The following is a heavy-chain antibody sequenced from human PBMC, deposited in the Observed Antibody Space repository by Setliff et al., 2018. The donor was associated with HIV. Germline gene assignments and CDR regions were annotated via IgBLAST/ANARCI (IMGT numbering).Heavy chain of an antibody. CDR2: FDPEDGET. CDR1: GYTLTELS. CDR3: ATLAWLEDYFDY. D-gene: IGHD3-9*01. V-gene: IGHV1-24*01. Sequence: GASVKVSCKVSGYTLTELSMHWVRQAPGKGLEWMGGFDPEDGETIYAQKFQGRVTTTEDTSTDTAYMDLSSLRSEDTAVYYCATLAWLEDYFDYWGPGLSWSPSPQ. J-gene: IGHJ4*01.